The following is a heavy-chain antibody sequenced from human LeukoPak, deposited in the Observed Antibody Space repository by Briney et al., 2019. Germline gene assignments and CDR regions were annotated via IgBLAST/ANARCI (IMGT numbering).Heavy chain of an antibody. CDR3: VKAIVAAGYDY. CDR2: INSDGSAT. V-gene: IGHV3-74*01. J-gene: IGHJ4*02. CDR1: GLTFSSYW. Sequence: PEGSLRLSCAASGLTFSSYWMHWVRQAPGKGLVWVSRINSDGSATFYADSVKGRFTISRDNAKNTLYLQMNSLRAEDTAVYYCVKAIVAAGYDYWGQGTLVTVSS. D-gene: IGHD6-13*01.